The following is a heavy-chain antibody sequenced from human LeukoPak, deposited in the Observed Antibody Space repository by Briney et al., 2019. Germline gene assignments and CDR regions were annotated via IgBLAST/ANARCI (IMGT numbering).Heavy chain of an antibody. CDR3: VADRVGVPGFYLDS. CDR1: GFTFSSYG. Sequence: GGSLRLSCAASGFTFSSYGMSWVRQAPGKGLEWVSAISGSGGSTYYADSVKGRFSISRDNSKNTVYLQMNSLRGEDTAIYYCVADRVGVPGFYLDSWGQGTLVIVSS. D-gene: IGHD1-26*01. J-gene: IGHJ4*02. V-gene: IGHV3-23*01. CDR2: ISGSGGST.